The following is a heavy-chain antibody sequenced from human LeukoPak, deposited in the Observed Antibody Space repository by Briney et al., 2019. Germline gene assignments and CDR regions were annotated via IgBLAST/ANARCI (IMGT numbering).Heavy chain of an antibody. Sequence: PGGSLRLSCAASGFTFSSYAMSWVRQAPGKGLEWVSAISGSGGSTYYADSVKGRFTISRDNSMNTLYLQMNSLRAEDTAVYYCAKANRWTNAYYFFDFWGQGTLVTVSS. CDR3: AKANRWTNAYYFFDF. D-gene: IGHD3-16*01. CDR2: ISGSGGST. CDR1: GFTFSSYA. V-gene: IGHV3-23*01. J-gene: IGHJ4*02.